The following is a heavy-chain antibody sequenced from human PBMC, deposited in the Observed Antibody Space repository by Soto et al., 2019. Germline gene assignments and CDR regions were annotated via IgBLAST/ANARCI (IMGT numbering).Heavy chain of an antibody. CDR3: ARVTRHKSSWYGRWFDP. Sequence: QLQLQESGPGLVKPSETLSLTCTVFGGSISSGSYYWGWIRQPPGKGLEWIGSIYYSGSTYYNPPLKSRVTMSCDTSKNLFPLTLRSVTAADAGVYYCARVTRHKSSWYGRWFDPWGQGTLVTVSS. V-gene: IGHV4-39*01. D-gene: IGHD6-13*01. J-gene: IGHJ5*02. CDR1: GGSISSGSYY. CDR2: IYYSGST.